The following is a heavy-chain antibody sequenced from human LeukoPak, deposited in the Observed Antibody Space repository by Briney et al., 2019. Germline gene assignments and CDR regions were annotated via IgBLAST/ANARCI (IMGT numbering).Heavy chain of an antibody. CDR1: GFTLTNYA. Sequence: PGRSLRLSCAVSGFTLTNYAVHWVRQAPGKGLEWLAGMSNDGKEHHVADAVKGRFSVSRDVYSDTLSLQMDSMRAEDTAVYFCAREGHSDLLTGYSPVEYYYYYMDVWGKGTTVTVSS. D-gene: IGHD3-9*01. J-gene: IGHJ6*03. CDR2: MSNDGKEH. CDR3: AREGHSDLLTGYSPVEYYYYYMDV. V-gene: IGHV3-30*04.